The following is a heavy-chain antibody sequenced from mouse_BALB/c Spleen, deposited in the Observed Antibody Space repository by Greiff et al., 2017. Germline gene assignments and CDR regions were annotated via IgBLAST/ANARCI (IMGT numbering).Heavy chain of an antibody. V-gene: IGHV7-3*02. CDR1: GFTFTDYY. J-gene: IGHJ4*01. CDR3: ARDRDAMDY. Sequence: EVILVESGGGLVQPGGSLRLSCATSGFTFTDYYMSWVRQPPGKALEWLGFIRNKANGYTTEYSASVKGRFTISRDNSQSILYLQMNTLRAEDSATYYCARDRDAMDYWGQGTSVTVSS. CDR2: IRNKANGYTT.